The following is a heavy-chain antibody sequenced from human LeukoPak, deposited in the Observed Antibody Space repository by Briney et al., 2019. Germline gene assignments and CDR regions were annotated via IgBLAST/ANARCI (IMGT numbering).Heavy chain of an antibody. Sequence: SETLSLTCTVSGGSISSSSYYWGWTRQPPGKGLEWIGSIYYSGSTYYSPSLKSRVTISVDTSKNQFSLKLSSVTAADTAVYYCASGHYDSSGHLDYWGQGTLVTVSS. D-gene: IGHD3-22*01. V-gene: IGHV4-39*01. CDR3: ASGHYDSSGHLDY. CDR2: IYYSGST. J-gene: IGHJ4*02. CDR1: GGSISSSSYY.